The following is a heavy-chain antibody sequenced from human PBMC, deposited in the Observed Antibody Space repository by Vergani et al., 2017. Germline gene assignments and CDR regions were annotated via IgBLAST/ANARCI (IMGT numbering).Heavy chain of an antibody. CDR1: GFTFSSYA. Sequence: EVQLLESGGGLVQPGGSLRLSCAASGFTFSSYAMSWVRQAPGKGLEWVSAIRGSGGSTYYADSVKGRFTISRDNSKNTRYLQMNSLRAEDTAVYYCAKDRTYYDFWSGYYHYYYGMDVWGQGTTVTVSS. D-gene: IGHD3-3*01. J-gene: IGHJ6*02. CDR3: AKDRTYYDFWSGYYHYYYGMDV. CDR2: IRGSGGST. V-gene: IGHV3-23*01.